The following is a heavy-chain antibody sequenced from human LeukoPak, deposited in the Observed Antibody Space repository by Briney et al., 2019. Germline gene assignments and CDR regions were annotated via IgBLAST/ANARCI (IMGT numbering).Heavy chain of an antibody. CDR1: GFTFSSYA. Sequence: GGSLRLSCAASGFTFSSYAMSWVRQAPGKGLKWVSDISGSGGSTFYADSVKGRFTISRDNSKNTLYLQVNSLSAEDTAVYYCAKGHNLNVGYGMDVWGLGTTVTVSS. D-gene: IGHD1-1*01. CDR3: AKGHNLNVGYGMDV. V-gene: IGHV3-23*01. CDR2: ISGSGGST. J-gene: IGHJ6*02.